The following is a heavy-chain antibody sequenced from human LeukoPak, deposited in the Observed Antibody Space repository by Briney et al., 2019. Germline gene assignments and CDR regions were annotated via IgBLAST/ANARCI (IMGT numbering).Heavy chain of an antibody. CDR3: ARRHISSGWSFDY. CDR2: IHTSGST. J-gene: IGHJ4*02. CDR1: GGSISNYH. D-gene: IGHD6-19*01. V-gene: IGHV4-4*07. Sequence: SRTLSLTCTVSGGSISNYHWSWIRQPAGKGLEWIGQIHTSGSTNYNPPLKSRVTVSIDTPENQLSLTIRSVTAADTAIYYCARRHISSGWSFDYWGQGTLVTVSS.